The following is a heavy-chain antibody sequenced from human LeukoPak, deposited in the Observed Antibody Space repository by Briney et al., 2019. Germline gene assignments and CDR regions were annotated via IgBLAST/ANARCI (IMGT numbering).Heavy chain of an antibody. CDR3: ATLASGYSSPFDY. CDR2: ISGSGGST. Sequence: GGSLRLSCAASGFTFSSYAMSWVRQAPGKGLEWVSVISGSGGSTYYAGSVKGRFTISRDNAKNSLSLQMNSLRADDAAVYYCATLASGYSSPFDYWGQGTLVTVSS. J-gene: IGHJ4*02. D-gene: IGHD6-13*01. V-gene: IGHV3-23*01. CDR1: GFTFSSYA.